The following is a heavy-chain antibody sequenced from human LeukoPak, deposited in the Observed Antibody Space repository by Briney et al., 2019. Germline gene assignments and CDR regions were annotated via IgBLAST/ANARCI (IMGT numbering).Heavy chain of an antibody. V-gene: IGHV1-24*01. CDR2: FDPEDGET. CDR1: GYTLTELS. Sequence: GASVKVSCKVSGYTLTELSMHWVRQAPGKGLEWMGGFDPEDGETIYAQKFQGRVTVTEDTSTDTAYMELSSLRSEDTAVYYCATDPIAVAGTDYWGQGTLVTVSS. CDR3: ATDPIAVAGTDY. J-gene: IGHJ4*02. D-gene: IGHD6-19*01.